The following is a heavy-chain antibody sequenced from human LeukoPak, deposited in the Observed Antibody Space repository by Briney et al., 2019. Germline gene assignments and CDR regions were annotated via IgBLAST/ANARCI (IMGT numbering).Heavy chain of an antibody. CDR1: GFTFSSFH. J-gene: IGHJ4*02. V-gene: IGHV3-48*04. Sequence: GGSLSLSCAASGFTFSSFHINWVRQAPGKGLEWLSYISRDSTTIYYADSVKGRFTISRDNAKNSLYLQMNSLRVEDTAVYYCAKGGRSLQTYWGQGTLVTVSS. CDR2: ISRDSTTI. D-gene: IGHD5-24*01. CDR3: AKGGRSLQTY.